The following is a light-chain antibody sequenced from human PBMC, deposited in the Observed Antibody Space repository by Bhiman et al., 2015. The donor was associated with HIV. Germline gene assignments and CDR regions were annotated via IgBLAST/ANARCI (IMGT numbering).Light chain of an antibody. CDR2: DVS. CDR1: SSDVGGYNY. Sequence: QSALTQPASVSGSPGQSITISCTGTSSDVGGYNYVSWCQQHPGKAPKLMIYDVSNRPSGVSNRFSGSKSGNTASLTISGLQGEDEADYYCSSLTSSLTYVFGTGTNVTVL. V-gene: IGLV2-14*03. CDR3: SSLTSSLTYV. J-gene: IGLJ1*01.